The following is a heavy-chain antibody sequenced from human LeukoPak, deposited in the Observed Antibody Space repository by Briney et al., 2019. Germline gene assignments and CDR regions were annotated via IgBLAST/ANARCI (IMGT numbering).Heavy chain of an antibody. CDR1: GFTFSSYG. Sequence: GGSLRLSCAASGFTFSSYGMSWVRQAPGKGLEWVSAISGSGGSTYYADSVKGRFTISRDNSKNTLYLQMNSLRAEDTAVYYCAKVGATGGYYYYYMDVWGKGTTVTVSS. V-gene: IGHV3-23*01. D-gene: IGHD1-26*01. J-gene: IGHJ6*03. CDR3: AKVGATGGYYYYYMDV. CDR2: ISGSGGST.